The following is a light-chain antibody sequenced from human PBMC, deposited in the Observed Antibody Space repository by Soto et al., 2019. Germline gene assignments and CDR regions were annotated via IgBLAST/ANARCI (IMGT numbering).Light chain of an antibody. CDR2: AAS. V-gene: IGKV1-39*01. Sequence: DIQMTQYPSSLSASVGDRVTITCRASQSISSYLNWYQQKPGKAPKLLIYAASSLQSGVPSRFSGSGSGTDFTLTISSLQPDDFATYYCQQYYTYSWTFGQGTTVDIK. CDR3: QQYYTYSWT. CDR1: QSISSY. J-gene: IGKJ1*01.